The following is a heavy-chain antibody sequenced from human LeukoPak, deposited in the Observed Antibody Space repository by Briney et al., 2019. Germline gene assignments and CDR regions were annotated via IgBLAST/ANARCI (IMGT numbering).Heavy chain of an antibody. CDR2: ISGSGGST. V-gene: IGHV3-23*01. CDR3: ANVYSSGWSGRYFQH. CDR1: GFTFSSYA. Sequence: PGGSLRLSCAASGFTFSSYAMSWVRQAPGKGLEWVSAISGSGGSTYYADSVKGRFTISRDNSKNTLYLQMNSLRVEDTAVYSCANVYSSGWSGRYFQHWGQGTLVTVSS. J-gene: IGHJ1*01. D-gene: IGHD6-19*01.